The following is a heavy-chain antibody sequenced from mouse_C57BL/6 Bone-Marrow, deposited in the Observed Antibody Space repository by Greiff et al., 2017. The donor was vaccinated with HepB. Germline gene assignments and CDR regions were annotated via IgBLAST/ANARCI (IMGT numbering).Heavy chain of an antibody. J-gene: IGHJ1*03. V-gene: IGHV1-81*01. CDR1: GYTFTSYG. CDR2: IYPRSGNT. Sequence: VQLQESGAELARPGASVKLSCKASGYTFTSYGISWVKQRTGQGLEWIGEIYPRSGNTYYNEKFKGKATLTADKSSSTAYMELRSLTSEDSAVYFCARRYYGSRYWYFDVWGTGTTVTVSS. D-gene: IGHD1-1*01. CDR3: ARRYYGSRYWYFDV.